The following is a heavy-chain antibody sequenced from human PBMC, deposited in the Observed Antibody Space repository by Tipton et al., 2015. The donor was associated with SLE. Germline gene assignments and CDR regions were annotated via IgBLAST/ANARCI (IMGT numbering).Heavy chain of an antibody. CDR2: IYHTGTT. J-gene: IGHJ3*02. V-gene: IGHV4-30-2*05. D-gene: IGHD2/OR15-2a*01. CDR3: ARSVLIVYDAFDI. CDR1: GGSISSGDYT. Sequence: TLSLTCAVSGGSISSGDYTWSWIRQPPGKGLEWIGYIYHTGTTYYNPSLKSRVTISVDTSKNQFSLTLRSVTAADTAVYYCARSVLIVYDAFDIWGQGTKVSVSS.